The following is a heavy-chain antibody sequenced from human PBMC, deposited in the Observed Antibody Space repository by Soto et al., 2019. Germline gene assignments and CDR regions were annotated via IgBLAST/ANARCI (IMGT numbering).Heavy chain of an antibody. Sequence: TLSLTCTVSGGSVSSGDYYWSWIRQPPGKGLEWIGYIYYSGSTYYNPSLKSRVTILVDTSKNQFSLKLSSVTAADTAVYYCASYFWSGYNYYYYGMDVWGQGTTVTVSS. D-gene: IGHD3-3*01. V-gene: IGHV4-30-4*01. CDR3: ASYFWSGYNYYYYGMDV. CDR2: IYYSGST. CDR1: GGSVSSGDYY. J-gene: IGHJ6*02.